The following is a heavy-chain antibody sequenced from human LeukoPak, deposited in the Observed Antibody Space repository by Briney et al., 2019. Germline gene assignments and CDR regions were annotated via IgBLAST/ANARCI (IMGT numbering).Heavy chain of an antibody. CDR2: ASYRSKWYY. D-gene: IGHD2-15*01. V-gene: IGHV6-1*01. Sequence: SQTLSLTCAISGDSVSRNSAAWNWIRQSASRGLEWLARASYRSKWYYDYAVSVKSRMSINTDTSKNQFTLQLNSVIPEDTAVYYCVGCSGGSCHSGAFEIWGQGTMVTVSS. CDR3: VGCSGGSCHSGAFEI. J-gene: IGHJ3*02. CDR1: GDSVSRNSAA.